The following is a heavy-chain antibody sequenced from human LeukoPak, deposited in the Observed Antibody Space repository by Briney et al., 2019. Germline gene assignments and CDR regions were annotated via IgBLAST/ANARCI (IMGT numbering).Heavy chain of an antibody. D-gene: IGHD2-8*01. CDR1: GYTFNRHS. J-gene: IGHJ6*03. Sequence: ASVRVSCKASGYTFNRHSIKWVRQAPGQGLEWMGWISPWNGDTSYAQKIQGRVTMTTDTSTSTAYMELRSLRFDDTAIYYCARDPSNTGGSYFYMDVWGKGTTVTVSS. CDR2: ISPWNGDT. CDR3: ARDPSNTGGSYFYMDV. V-gene: IGHV1-18*04.